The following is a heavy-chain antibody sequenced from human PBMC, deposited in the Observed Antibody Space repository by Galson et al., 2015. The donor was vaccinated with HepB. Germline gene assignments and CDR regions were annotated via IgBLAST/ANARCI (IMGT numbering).Heavy chain of an antibody. CDR3: ARDGYCSGGGCYAGGMDV. CDR2: ISSSSGTI. D-gene: IGHD2-15*01. CDR1: GFTFSSYN. Sequence: SLRLSCAASGFTFSSYNLNWVRQAPGKGLEWVSYISSSSGTIYYAESVKGRFTISRDNAKNSLYLQMNSLRDEDTAVYYCARDGYCSGGGCYAGGMDVWGQGTTVTVSS. V-gene: IGHV3-48*02. J-gene: IGHJ6*02.